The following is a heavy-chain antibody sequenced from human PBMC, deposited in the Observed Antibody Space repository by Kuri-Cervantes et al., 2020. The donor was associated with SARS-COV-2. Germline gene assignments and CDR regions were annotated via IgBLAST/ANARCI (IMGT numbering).Heavy chain of an antibody. CDR2: IYYSGST. CDR3: ASLSYCSSTSCYSSIEYFQH. V-gene: IGHV4-30-4*07. D-gene: IGHD2-2*01. CDR1: GGSISSGGYS. J-gene: IGHJ1*01. Sequence: LRLSCAVSGGSISSGGYSWSWIRQPPGKGLEWIGYIYYSGSTNYNPSLKSRVTISVDTSKNQFSLKLSSVTAADTAVYYCASLSYCSSTSCYSSIEYFQHWGQGTLVTVSS.